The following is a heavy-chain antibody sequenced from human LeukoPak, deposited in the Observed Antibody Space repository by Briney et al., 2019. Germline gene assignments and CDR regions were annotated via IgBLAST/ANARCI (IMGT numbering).Heavy chain of an antibody. D-gene: IGHD6-13*01. Sequence: ASVKVSCKASGGTFSSYAISWVRQAPGQGLEWMGGIIPIFGTANYAQKFQGRVTITADESTSTAYMELSSLRSEDTAVYYCARDRVSRIAAAGYFDYWGQGTLVTVSS. CDR2: IIPIFGTA. CDR3: ARDRVSRIAAAGYFDY. CDR1: GGTFSSYA. J-gene: IGHJ4*02. V-gene: IGHV1-69*13.